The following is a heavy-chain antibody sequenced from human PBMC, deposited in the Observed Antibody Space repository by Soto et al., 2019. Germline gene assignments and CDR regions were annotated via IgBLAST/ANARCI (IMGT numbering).Heavy chain of an antibody. CDR3: AKDTYYHDSSGYYVFEY. J-gene: IGHJ4*02. D-gene: IGHD3-22*01. V-gene: IGHV3-30*18. Sequence: QVQLVESGGGMVQPGRSLRLSCAASGFTFSSYGMHWVRQAPGKGLEWVAVISYDGSNKYYADSVKGRFTISRDNSKNTVYLQMNSLRAEDTAVYYCAKDTYYHDSSGYYVFEYWGQGTLVTVSS. CDR1: GFTFSSYG. CDR2: ISYDGSNK.